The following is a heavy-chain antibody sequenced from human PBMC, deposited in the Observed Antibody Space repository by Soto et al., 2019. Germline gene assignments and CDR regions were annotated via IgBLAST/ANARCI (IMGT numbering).Heavy chain of an antibody. CDR2: IGTAGDT. V-gene: IGHV3-13*01. CDR3: ARGPVAGGYYYYYMDV. Sequence: GGSLRLSCAASGFTFSSYDMHWVRQATGKGLEWVSAIGTAGDTYYPGSVKGRFTISRENAKNSLYLQMNSLRAGDTAVYYCARGPVAGGYYYYYMDVWGKGTTVTVSS. D-gene: IGHD6-19*01. J-gene: IGHJ6*03. CDR1: GFTFSSYD.